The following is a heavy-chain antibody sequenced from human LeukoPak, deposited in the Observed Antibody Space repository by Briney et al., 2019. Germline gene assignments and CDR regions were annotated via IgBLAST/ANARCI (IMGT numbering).Heavy chain of an antibody. CDR3: ARHSYGTFDY. CDR2: IYYSGNT. D-gene: IGHD5-18*01. CDR1: GDSINTKSYY. Sequence: SGTLSLTCTVSGDSINTKSYYWGWIRQPPGKGLEWIGSIYYSGNTYYNPSLKSRVTLSVDTSKNQFSLRLSSVTAADTAAYYCARHSYGTFDYWGQGTLVTVSS. J-gene: IGHJ4*02. V-gene: IGHV4-39*01.